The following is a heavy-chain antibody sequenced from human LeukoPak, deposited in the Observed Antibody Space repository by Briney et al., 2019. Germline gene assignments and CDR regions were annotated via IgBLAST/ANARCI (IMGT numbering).Heavy chain of an antibody. V-gene: IGHV3-33*01. CDR3: ARDSNFRGLYY. D-gene: IGHD3-10*01. CDR2: IWYDGSNK. CDR1: GFTLSSYG. J-gene: IGHJ4*02. Sequence: PGRSLRLSCAASGFTLSSYGMQWVRQAPGKGVEGVAVIWYDGSNKYYADSVKGRFTISRHNSKTTLYLQMNSLRAEDTAVYYCARDSNFRGLYYWGRGTLVTVSS.